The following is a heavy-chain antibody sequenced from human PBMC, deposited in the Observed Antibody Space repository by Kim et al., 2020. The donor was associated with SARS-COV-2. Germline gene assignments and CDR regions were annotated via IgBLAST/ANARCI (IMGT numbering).Heavy chain of an antibody. CDR2: MSGSGGST. CDR3: AKVRCSSTVCYAVTEGGFDY. CDR1: GFTFSSYA. V-gene: IGHV3-23*01. Sequence: GGSLRLSCAASGFTFSSYAMSWVRQAPGKGLEWVSGMSGSGGSTFYADPVKGRFTISRDNSKNTLYLQMNSLRAEDTAVYYCAKVRCSSTVCYAVTEGGFDYWGQGTLVTVSS. D-gene: IGHD2-2*01. J-gene: IGHJ4*02.